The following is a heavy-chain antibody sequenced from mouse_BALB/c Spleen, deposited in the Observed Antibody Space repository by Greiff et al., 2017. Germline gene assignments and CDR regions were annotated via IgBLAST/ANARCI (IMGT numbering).Heavy chain of an antibody. CDR3: ARLANGYYFDY. Sequence: VQLQQSGPELMKPGASVKISCKASGYSFTSYYMHWVKQSHGKSLEWIGYIDPFNGGTSYNQKFKGKATLTVDKSSSTAYMHLSSLTSEDSAVYYGARLANGYYFDYGGQGTTLTVSS. CDR2: IDPFNGGT. V-gene: IGHV1S135*01. D-gene: IGHD1-1*01. J-gene: IGHJ2*01. CDR1: GYSFTSYY.